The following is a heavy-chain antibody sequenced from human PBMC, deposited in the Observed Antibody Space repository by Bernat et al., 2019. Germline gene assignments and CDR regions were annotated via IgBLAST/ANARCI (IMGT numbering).Heavy chain of an antibody. Sequence: EVQLVESGGGLVQPGGSLRLSCAASAFTFSSYAMSWARQAPGKGLEWVARIKGQIDGGTIGYTAPVKGRFTISREDSKNMVYLQMNSLKTEDTAVYYCTTGDTIWGQGTLVTVSS. V-gene: IGHV3-15*01. J-gene: IGHJ4*02. CDR3: TTGDTI. CDR1: AFTFSSYA. CDR2: IKGQIDGGTI. D-gene: IGHD5-18*01.